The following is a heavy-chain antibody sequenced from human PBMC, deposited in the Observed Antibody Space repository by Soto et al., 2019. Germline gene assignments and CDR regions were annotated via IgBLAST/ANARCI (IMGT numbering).Heavy chain of an antibody. V-gene: IGHV3-23*01. CDR3: AKDPGRRTEDILTGYSPYYFDY. Sequence: GGSLRHSWEDSGFTFSSYAMSWVRQAPGKGLEWVSAISGSGGSTYYADSVKGRFTISRDNSKNTLYLQMNSLRAEDTAVYYCAKDPGRRTEDILTGYSPYYFDYWGQGTLVTVSS. D-gene: IGHD3-9*01. CDR2: ISGSGGST. CDR1: GFTFSSYA. J-gene: IGHJ4*02.